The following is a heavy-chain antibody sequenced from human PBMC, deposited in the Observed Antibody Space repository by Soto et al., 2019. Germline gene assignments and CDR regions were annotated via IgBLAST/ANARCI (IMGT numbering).Heavy chain of an antibody. CDR3: ARSGYSYGPFDY. Sequence: TGGSLRLSCAASGFTVSSTYMSWVRQAPGKGLEWVSVIYSGGSTYYADSVKGRFTISRDNSKNTLYLQMNSLRAEDTAVYYCARSGYSYGPFDYWGQGTLVTVSP. D-gene: IGHD5-18*01. V-gene: IGHV3-53*01. CDR2: IYSGGST. J-gene: IGHJ4*02. CDR1: GFTVSSTY.